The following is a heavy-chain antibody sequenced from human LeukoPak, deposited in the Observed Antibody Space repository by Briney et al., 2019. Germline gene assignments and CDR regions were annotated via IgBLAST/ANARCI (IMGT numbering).Heavy chain of an antibody. D-gene: IGHD3-10*01. CDR1: GFTFSDNY. CDR3: ARAAHRGFSFDS. V-gene: IGHV3-11*04. J-gene: IGHJ4*02. Sequence: TGGSLRPSCAASGFTFSDNYMTWVRQAPGKGLEWLSYISGNGGVIQYADSVKGRFTISRDISKNTLYLQMNSLRAEDTAVYYCARAAHRGFSFDSWGQGTLVTVSS. CDR2: ISGNGGVI.